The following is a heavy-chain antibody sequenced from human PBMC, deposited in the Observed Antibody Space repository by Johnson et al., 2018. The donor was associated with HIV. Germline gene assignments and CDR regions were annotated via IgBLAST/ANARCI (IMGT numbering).Heavy chain of an antibody. J-gene: IGHJ3*02. Sequence: QVQLVESGGGVVQPGRSLRLSCAASGFTFSSYDMHWVRQAPGKGLEWVALISYDGSNKYHADSVKGRFTISRDNSKNTLYLQMNSLRPEDTAVYYCARGWGIVGAKSAFDIWGQGTMVIVSS. CDR3: ARGWGIVGAKSAFDI. V-gene: IGHV3-30*03. D-gene: IGHD1-26*01. CDR1: GFTFSSYD. CDR2: ISYDGSNK.